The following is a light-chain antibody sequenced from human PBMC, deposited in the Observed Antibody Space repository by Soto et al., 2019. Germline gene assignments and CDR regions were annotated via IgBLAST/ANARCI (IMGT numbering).Light chain of an antibody. CDR2: SNN. CDR1: SSNIGRNP. V-gene: IGLV1-44*01. J-gene: IGLJ1*01. Sequence: QSVLTQPPSASGTPGQRVTISCSGSSSNIGRNPVNWYQQLPGTAPKVLISSNNLRPSGVPDRFSGSKSGTSASLAISGLQSEDEADYYCAAWDDSLNAYVFGTGTQLTVL. CDR3: AAWDDSLNAYV.